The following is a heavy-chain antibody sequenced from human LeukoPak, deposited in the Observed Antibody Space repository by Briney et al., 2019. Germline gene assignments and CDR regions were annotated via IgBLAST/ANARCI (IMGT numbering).Heavy chain of an antibody. CDR1: GFTVSSNY. J-gene: IGHJ4*02. D-gene: IGHD5-18*01. CDR3: ARGRYSYGSSIFDY. Sequence: WGSLRLSCAASGFTVSSNYMTWVRQAPGKGLEWVSIIYSGGSTYYADSVKGRFTISRDNSKNTLYLQMNSLRADDTAVYYCARGRYSYGSSIFDYWGQGTLVTVSS. V-gene: IGHV3-53*01. CDR2: IYSGGST.